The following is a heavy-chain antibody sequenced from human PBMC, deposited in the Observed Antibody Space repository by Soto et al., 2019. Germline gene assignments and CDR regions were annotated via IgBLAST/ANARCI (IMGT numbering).Heavy chain of an antibody. J-gene: IGHJ4*02. Sequence: YPNWFKQPPGKGLEWIGYIYYSGSTNYNPSLKSRVTISVDTSKNQFSLKLSSVTAADTAVYYCATDYWRGNTFYALAYWGQGTEVTVSS. V-gene: IGHV4-59*01. CDR1: Y. CDR3: ATDYWRGNTFYALAY. D-gene: IGHD3-3*01. CDR2: IYYSGST.